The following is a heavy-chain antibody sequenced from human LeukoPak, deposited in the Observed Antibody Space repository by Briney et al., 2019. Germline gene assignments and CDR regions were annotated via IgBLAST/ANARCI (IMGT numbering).Heavy chain of an antibody. CDR1: GIAVICNY. D-gene: IGHD1-26*01. CDR2: ISINTDT. Sequence: GGSLTLSCAASGIAVICNYMSWVRQPPGKGLEWVSFISINTDTFYADSVRGRFTISRDSSKNTLFLQMNSLRDEDSAVYYCAIAQSWDELFDSWGQGTLVTVSS. CDR3: AIAQSWDELFDS. V-gene: IGHV3-53*01. J-gene: IGHJ4*02.